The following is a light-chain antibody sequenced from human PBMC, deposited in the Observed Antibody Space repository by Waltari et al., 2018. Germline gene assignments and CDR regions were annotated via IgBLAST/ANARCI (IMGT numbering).Light chain of an antibody. V-gene: IGKV3-20*01. Sequence: EIELTQSPGTLSLSPGERATISCRASQSVAGSYLAWYQHKPGQVPRLLIYGASIRATGIPDRFSGSGSGTGFTLTISRLEPEDFAVYYCQQYGGSPYTFGQGTKLEIK. J-gene: IGKJ2*01. CDR1: QSVAGSY. CDR3: QQYGGSPYT. CDR2: GAS.